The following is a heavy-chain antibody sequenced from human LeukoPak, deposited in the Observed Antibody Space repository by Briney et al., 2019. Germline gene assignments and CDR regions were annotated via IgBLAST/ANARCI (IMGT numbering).Heavy chain of an antibody. V-gene: IGHV1-46*01. J-gene: IGHJ5*02. CDR1: GYTFTSYG. CDR2: INPSGGST. CDR3: ARDRRDYGEIDA. Sequence: AASVKVSCKASGYTFTSYGISWVRQAPGQGLEWMGVINPSGGSTNYAQRFQGRVTMSRDTSTSTVYMELSSLKSDDTAVYYCARDRRDYGEIDAWGQGTLVTVSS. D-gene: IGHD4-17*01.